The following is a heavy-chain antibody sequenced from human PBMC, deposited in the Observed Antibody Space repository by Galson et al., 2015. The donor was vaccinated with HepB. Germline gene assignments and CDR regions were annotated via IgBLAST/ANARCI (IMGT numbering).Heavy chain of an antibody. CDR3: ASHHPAAMPYWFDP. D-gene: IGHD2-2*01. CDR2: IYYSGST. J-gene: IGHJ5*02. CDR1: GGSISSSSYY. Sequence: SETLSLTCTVSGGSISSSSYYWGWIRQPPGKGLEWIGSIYYSGSTYYNPSLKSRVAISVDTSKNQFSLKLSSVTAADTAVYYCASHHPAAMPYWFDPWGQGTLVTVSS. V-gene: IGHV4-39*01.